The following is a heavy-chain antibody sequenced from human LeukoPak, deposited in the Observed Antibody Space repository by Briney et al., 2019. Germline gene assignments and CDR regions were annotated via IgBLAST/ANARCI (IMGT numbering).Heavy chain of an antibody. V-gene: IGHV1-2*02. CDR1: GYTFTGYY. CDR3: ARDLWAADPTYYYYYYMDV. CDR2: INPNSGGT. D-gene: IGHD6-13*01. J-gene: IGHJ6*03. Sequence: ASVKVSCKASGYTFTGYYMHWVRQAPGQGLEWMGWINPNSGGTNYAQKFQGRVTMTRDTSISTAYMELSRLRSDGTAVYYCARDLWAADPTYYYYYYMDVWGKGTTVTVSS.